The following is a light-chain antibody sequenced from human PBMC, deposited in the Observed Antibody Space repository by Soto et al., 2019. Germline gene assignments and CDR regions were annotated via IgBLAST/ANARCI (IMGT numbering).Light chain of an antibody. CDR1: SSDVGGYNY. Sequence: QSALTQSDSVSGSPGQSITISCTGTSSDVGGYNYVSWYQQHPGKAPKLIIYDVSNRPSGVSTRFSGSKSGNTASLTISGLQAEDEADYSCSSYTSTKSWVFGGGTKLTVL. V-gene: IGLV2-14*01. CDR3: SSYTSTKSWV. J-gene: IGLJ3*02. CDR2: DVS.